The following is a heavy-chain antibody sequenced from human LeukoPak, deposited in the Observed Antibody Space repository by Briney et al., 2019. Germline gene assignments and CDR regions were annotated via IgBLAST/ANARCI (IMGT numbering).Heavy chain of an antibody. V-gene: IGHV3-23*01. CDR3: AKHSLYYYDSSGYGDY. D-gene: IGHD3-22*01. Sequence: GGSLRLSCAASGFTFSSYAMNWVRQAPGKGPEWVPAISGSGGSTYYADSVKGRFTISRDNPKNTLYLQMNSLRVEDTAVYYCAKHSLYYYDSSGYGDYWGQGTLVTVSS. CDR2: ISGSGGST. CDR1: GFTFSSYA. J-gene: IGHJ4*02.